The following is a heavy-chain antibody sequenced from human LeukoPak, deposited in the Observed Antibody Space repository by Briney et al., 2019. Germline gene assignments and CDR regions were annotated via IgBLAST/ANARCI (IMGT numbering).Heavy chain of an antibody. CDR1: GYTFTSYG. D-gene: IGHD6-19*01. J-gene: IGHJ4*02. V-gene: IGHV1-3*01. CDR3: ARDEQWLADY. Sequence: GASVKVSCKASGYTFTSYGIHWVRQAPGQRLEWMGWINAGNGNTKTSQKFQGRVTITRDTSASTAYMELRSLRPEDTAVYYCARDEQWLADYWGQGTLVTVSS. CDR2: INAGNGNT.